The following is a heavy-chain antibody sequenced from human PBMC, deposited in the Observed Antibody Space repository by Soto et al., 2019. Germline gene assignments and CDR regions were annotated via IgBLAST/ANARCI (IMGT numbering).Heavy chain of an antibody. Sequence: GGSLRLSCAASGFTFSSYSMSWVRQAPGEALQWVASIKPDGSDKYYMDSVKGRFAIFRDNAKNSLYLQMNSLRAEDTALYYCARLLSNSARDYWGQGALVTVSS. D-gene: IGHD2-8*01. CDR3: ARLLSNSARDY. CDR2: IKPDGSDK. V-gene: IGHV3-7*03. J-gene: IGHJ4*02. CDR1: GFTFSSYS.